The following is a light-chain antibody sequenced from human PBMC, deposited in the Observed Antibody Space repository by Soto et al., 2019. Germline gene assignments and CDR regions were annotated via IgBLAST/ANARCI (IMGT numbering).Light chain of an antibody. CDR2: NND. J-gene: IGLJ3*02. Sequence: QSVLTHPPSASGTPGQRVTISCSGSSSNIGSNTVNWYQHLPGTARKFLIYNNDQRPSGVPDRFSGSKSGTSASLAISGLQYEDEADYYCAAWDDSLNGWVFDGGTKLTVL. CDR3: AAWDDSLNGWV. CDR1: SSNIGSNT. V-gene: IGLV1-44*01.